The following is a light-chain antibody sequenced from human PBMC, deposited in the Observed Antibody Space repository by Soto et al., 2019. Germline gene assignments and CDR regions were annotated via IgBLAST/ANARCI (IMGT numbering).Light chain of an antibody. Sequence: EIVLPQSPGTLSLSPGERATLSCRASQSVSSNFLSWYQQKPGQAPWLLLWGASNRAGGVPDRFSGSGSGTDFTLTISRLEPEDFAVYYCQQYGSSPRTFGQGTKVKV. J-gene: IGKJ1*01. CDR3: QQYGSSPRT. CDR2: GAS. CDR1: QSVSSNF. V-gene: IGKV3-20*01.